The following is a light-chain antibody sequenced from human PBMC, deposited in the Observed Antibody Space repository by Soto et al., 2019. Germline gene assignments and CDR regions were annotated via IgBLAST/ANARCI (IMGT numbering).Light chain of an antibody. J-gene: IGKJ4*01. V-gene: IGKV3-20*01. Sequence: EIVLTQSPVTLSVSPGESANLSCSPSQSVRSNLAWYQQRPGQAPSLLIYDVSRRATGIPDRFSGSGSGTDFTLTVSRLEPEDFAVYYCQQYGSSPPLTFGGGTKVDIK. CDR3: QQYGSSPPLT. CDR2: DVS. CDR1: QSVRSN.